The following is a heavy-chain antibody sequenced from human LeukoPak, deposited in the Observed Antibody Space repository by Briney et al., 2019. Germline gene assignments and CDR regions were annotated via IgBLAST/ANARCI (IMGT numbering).Heavy chain of an antibody. CDR3: ARTVGAQLGIDY. CDR2: IYSGGST. D-gene: IGHD2-2*01. Sequence: PGGSLRLSCAASGFTVSSNYMSWVRQAPGKGLEWVSVIYSGGSTYYADSVEGRFTISRDNSKNTLYLQMNSLRAEDTAVYYCARTVGAQLGIDYWGQGTLVTVSS. V-gene: IGHV3-53*01. CDR1: GFTVSSNY. J-gene: IGHJ4*02.